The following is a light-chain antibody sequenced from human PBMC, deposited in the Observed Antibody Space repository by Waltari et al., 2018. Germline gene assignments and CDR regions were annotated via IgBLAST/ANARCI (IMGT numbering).Light chain of an antibody. CDR1: RYNIGVGSD. CDR3: QSYDSNLSGYV. V-gene: IGLV1-40*01. Sequence: QSVLKQPPSVSGAPGQTVTISCTGSRYNIGVGSDVHFYQQLPGAAPTLLIHGHRTRPSGVPDRFFGFNSDTSASLAITGLQAEEEADYYCQSYDSNLSGYVFGTGTKVSVL. CDR2: GHR. J-gene: IGLJ1*01.